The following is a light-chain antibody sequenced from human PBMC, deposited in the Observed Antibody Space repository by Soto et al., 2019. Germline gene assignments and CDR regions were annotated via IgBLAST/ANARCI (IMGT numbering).Light chain of an antibody. CDR3: QQYHNWPPWT. V-gene: IGKV3-15*01. J-gene: IGKJ1*01. CDR2: DAS. CDR1: QSVSNN. Sequence: ILMTQSPATLSVSPGERATLSCRASQSVSNNLAWYQQKPGQAPRLLIYDASTRATGIPARFSGSGSGTEFPLTLSGLQSEDFAVYYCQQYHNWPPWTFGQGTKVEIK.